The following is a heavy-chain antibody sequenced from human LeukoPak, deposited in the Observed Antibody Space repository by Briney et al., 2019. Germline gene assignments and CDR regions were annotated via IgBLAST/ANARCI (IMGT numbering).Heavy chain of an antibody. J-gene: IGHJ4*02. D-gene: IGHD1-26*01. CDR1: GGSISSGSYY. CDR3: ARGGAFDY. V-gene: IGHV4-61*02. Sequence: SQTLSLTCTVSGGSISSGSYYWSWIRQPAGKGLEWIGRIYTSGSTNYNPSLKSRVTISVGTSKNQFSLKLTSVTAADTAVYYCARGGAFDYWGQGALVTVSS. CDR2: IYTSGST.